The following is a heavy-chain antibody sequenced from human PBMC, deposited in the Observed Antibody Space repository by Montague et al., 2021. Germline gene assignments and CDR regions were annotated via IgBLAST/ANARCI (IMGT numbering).Heavy chain of an antibody. V-gene: IGHV4-59*01. CDR1: GGSISSYY. D-gene: IGHD6-13*01. J-gene: IGHJ3*02. Sequence: SETLSLTCTVSGGSISSYYWSWIRQPPGKGLEWIGYIYYSGSTNYNPSLKSRVTIAVDKSKNQFSLKLSSVTAPDTAVYYCASYSTRGWSLGAFDIWGQGTMVTVSS. CDR2: IYYSGST. CDR3: ASYSTRGWSLGAFDI.